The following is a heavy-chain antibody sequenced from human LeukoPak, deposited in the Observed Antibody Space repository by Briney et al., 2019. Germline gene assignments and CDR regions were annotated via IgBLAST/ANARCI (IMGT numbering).Heavy chain of an antibody. CDR2: IYYSGYT. V-gene: IGHV4-30-4*01. CDR3: AREGGHGKYYFDY. CDR1: GGSTSSGDYY. D-gene: IGHD3-16*01. J-gene: IGHJ4*02. Sequence: SQTLSLTCTVSGGSTSSGDYYWNWIRQPPGKGLEWIGYIYYSGYTYYNPSLKSQITISIDTSKNQFSLKLNSVTAADTAVYYCAREGGHGKYYFDYWGQGTLVTVSS.